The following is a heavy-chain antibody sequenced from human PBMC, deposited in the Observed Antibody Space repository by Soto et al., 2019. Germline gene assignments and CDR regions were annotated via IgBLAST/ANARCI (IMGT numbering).Heavy chain of an antibody. D-gene: IGHD2-15*01. J-gene: IGHJ4*02. CDR3: GKEEKWGMVVDNFEQ. CDR2: ITQSGDLT. V-gene: IGHV3-23*01. CDR1: GFTFSSYG. Sequence: PGGSLRLSCAASGFTFSSYGMSWVRQAPGKGLEWVSAITQSGDLTFYIDSVRGRFTISKDSSENTLYLQMNNLRAEDTAVYYCGKEEKWGMVVDNFEQRGPGNPVH.